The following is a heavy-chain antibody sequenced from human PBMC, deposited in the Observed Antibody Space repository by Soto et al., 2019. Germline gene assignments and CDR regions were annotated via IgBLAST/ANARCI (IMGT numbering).Heavy chain of an antibody. CDR2: IYPGDSDT. J-gene: IGHJ4*02. V-gene: IGHV5-51*01. CDR3: ARLSGIRIVVVPADPFDY. D-gene: IGHD2-2*01. Sequence: PGESLKISCKGSGYSFTSYWIGWVRQMPGKGLEWMGIIYPGDSDTRYSPSFQGQVTISADKSISTAYLQWSSLKASDTAMYYCARLSGIRIVVVPADPFDYWGQGTLVTVSS. CDR1: GYSFTSYW.